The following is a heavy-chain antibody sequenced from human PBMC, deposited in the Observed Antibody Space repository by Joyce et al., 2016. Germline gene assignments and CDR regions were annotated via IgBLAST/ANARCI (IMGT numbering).Heavy chain of an antibody. J-gene: IGHJ6*02. V-gene: IGHV3-21*01. Sequence: QLVESGGGVVKPGGSLRLSCEASGSTFSSSSMSWFRQAPGKGLELVAAISGTSYYIFHAETVGGRFTFSRDNAKKTLYLQMNSLRAEDSAVFYCARGGISYYYAMDVWGQGTTVTVSS. D-gene: IGHD3-16*01. CDR1: GSTFSSSS. CDR2: ISGTSYYI. CDR3: ARGGISYYYAMDV.